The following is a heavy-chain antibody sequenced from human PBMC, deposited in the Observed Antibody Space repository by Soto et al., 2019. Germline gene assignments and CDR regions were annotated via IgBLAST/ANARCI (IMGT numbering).Heavy chain of an antibody. CDR2: IIPIFGTA. CDR1: GGTFSSYA. J-gene: IGHJ5*02. V-gene: IGHV1-69*12. Sequence: QVQLVQSGAEVKKPGSSVKVSCKASGGTFSSYAISWVRQAPGQGLEWMGGIIPIFGTANYAQKFQGRVTIXXDXSXXTAYVELGSLRSEDTAVYHCARGGEQWLVQDWFDPWGQGTLVTVSS. D-gene: IGHD6-19*01. CDR3: ARGGEQWLVQDWFDP.